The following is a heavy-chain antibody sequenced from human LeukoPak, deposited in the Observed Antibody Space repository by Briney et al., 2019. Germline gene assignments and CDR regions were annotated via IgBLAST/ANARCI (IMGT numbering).Heavy chain of an antibody. J-gene: IGHJ4*02. CDR3: ASSRGSWPDYFDY. CDR2: ISSSGSTI. V-gene: IGHV3-48*04. CDR1: GFTVSSNS. D-gene: IGHD6-13*01. Sequence: GGSLGLSCTVSGFTVSSNSMNWVRQAPGKGLEWISYISSSGSTIYYADSVKGRFTISRDNAKNSLYLQMNSLRAEDTAVYYCASSRGSWPDYFDYWGQGTLVTVSS.